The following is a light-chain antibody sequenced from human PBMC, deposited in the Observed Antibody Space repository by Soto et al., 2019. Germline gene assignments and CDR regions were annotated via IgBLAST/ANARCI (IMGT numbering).Light chain of an antibody. CDR3: YSTDSSGNYVV. Sequence: SYELTQPPSVSVSPGQTARITCSGDALPKKYAYWYQQKSGQAPVLVIYEDSKRPSGIPERFSGSSSGTMATLTINVAQVEDEADYYCYSTDSSGNYVVFGGGTKLTVL. V-gene: IGLV3-10*01. CDR1: ALPKKY. J-gene: IGLJ2*01. CDR2: EDS.